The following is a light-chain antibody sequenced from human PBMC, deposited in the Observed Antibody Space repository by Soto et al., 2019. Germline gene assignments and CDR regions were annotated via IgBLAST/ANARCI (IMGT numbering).Light chain of an antibody. CDR2: KAS. J-gene: IGKJ1*01. Sequence: DIQMTQSPSTLSASLGDRVTITCRASQSISSWWAWYQQKQGKAPKLLIYKASSLDSGVPSRFSGSGSGTEFTLTISSLQPYEFATFYCQQYNSSLTFGQGTKVEIK. V-gene: IGKV1-5*03. CDR1: QSISSW. CDR3: QQYNSSLT.